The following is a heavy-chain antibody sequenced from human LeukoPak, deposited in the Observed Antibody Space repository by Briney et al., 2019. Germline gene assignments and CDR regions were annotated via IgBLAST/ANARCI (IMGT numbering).Heavy chain of an antibody. V-gene: IGHV1-69*13. Sequence: SVKVSCKASGGTFSSYAISWVRQAPGQGLEWMGRIIPIFGTANYAQKFQGRVTITADESTSTAYMELSSLRSEDTAVYYCARGRRVTIFGVVTPFEYWGQGTLVTVSS. D-gene: IGHD3-3*01. CDR2: IIPIFGTA. CDR3: ARGRRVTIFGVVTPFEY. J-gene: IGHJ4*02. CDR1: GGTFSSYA.